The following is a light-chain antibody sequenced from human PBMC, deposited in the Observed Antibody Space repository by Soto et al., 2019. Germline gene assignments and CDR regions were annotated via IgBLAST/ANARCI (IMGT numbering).Light chain of an antibody. V-gene: IGKV1-27*01. CDR2: SAF. Sequence: DIQLTQSPSSLSASIGDRVTITCRASQGINNYLAWYQQKPGKGPKLLIYSAFTLQSGVPSRFSGSRSGTDFTLTISSLQPEDVATYYCQMYTSALFTFGHGTKVDIK. CDR1: QGINNY. CDR3: QMYTSALFT. J-gene: IGKJ3*01.